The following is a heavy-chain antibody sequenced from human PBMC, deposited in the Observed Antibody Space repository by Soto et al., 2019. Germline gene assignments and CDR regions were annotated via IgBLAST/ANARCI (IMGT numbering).Heavy chain of an antibody. CDR2: ISSSTSHT. Sequence: QVQLVESGGGLVKPGGSLRLSCAVSGFTFSDYYMTWIRQAPGKGLEWVSYISSSTSHTNNADSVKGRVTISRDKAKNSLCLQMNSLTAEDTAVYYSARGRVAAADYSDFWGQGTLVTVSS. D-gene: IGHD2-2*01. V-gene: IGHV3-11*05. CDR1: GFTFSDYY. J-gene: IGHJ4*02. CDR3: ARGRVAAADYSDF.